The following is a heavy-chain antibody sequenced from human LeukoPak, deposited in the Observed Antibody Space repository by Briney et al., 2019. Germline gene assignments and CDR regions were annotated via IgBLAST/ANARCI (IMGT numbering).Heavy chain of an antibody. CDR3: ARGRYSSSWMSIDAFDI. CDR2: MNPNSGNT. CDR1: GYTFTSYD. V-gene: IGHV1-8*01. J-gene: IGHJ3*02. Sequence: ASVKVSCKASGYTFTSYDINWVRQATGQGLEWMGWMNPNSGNTGYAQKLQGRVTMTTDTSTSTAYMELRSLRSDDTAVYYCARGRYSSSWMSIDAFDIWGQGTMVTVSS. D-gene: IGHD6-13*01.